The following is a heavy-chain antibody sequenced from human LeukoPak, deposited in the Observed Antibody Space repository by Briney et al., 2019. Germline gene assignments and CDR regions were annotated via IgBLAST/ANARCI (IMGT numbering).Heavy chain of an antibody. CDR3: ATRRWTDTRYGMDV. CDR2: IYYSGST. Sequence: SETLSLTCTVSGGSISSSNYYWGWIRQPPGKGLEWIGSIYYSGSTYYNPSLKSRVTISVDTSKNQFSLKLSSVTAADTAVYYCATRRWTDTRYGMDVWGQGTTVTVSS. J-gene: IGHJ6*02. V-gene: IGHV4-39*01. CDR1: GGSISSSNYY. D-gene: IGHD3/OR15-3a*01.